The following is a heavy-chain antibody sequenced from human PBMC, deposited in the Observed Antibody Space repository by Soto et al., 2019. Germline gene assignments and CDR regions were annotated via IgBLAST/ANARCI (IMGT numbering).Heavy chain of an antibody. Sequence: GGSLGVCGSASGFSLTSYALSWGRQAPGKGLEWVSTISGSDGKTYYADSVKGRFSISRDTSKTTLYLQMNSLRVEDTAVYYCARWSFLDYWGQGTRVTVSS. V-gene: IGHV3-23*01. J-gene: IGHJ4*02. CDR3: ARWSFLDY. CDR2: ISGSDGKT. CDR1: GFSLTSYA. D-gene: IGHD1-26*01.